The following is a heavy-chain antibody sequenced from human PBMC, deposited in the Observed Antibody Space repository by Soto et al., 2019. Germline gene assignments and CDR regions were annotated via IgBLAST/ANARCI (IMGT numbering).Heavy chain of an antibody. J-gene: IGHJ5*02. CDR2: IYYSGST. CDR1: GGSISSYY. Sequence: PSETLSLTSTVSGGSISSYYWSWIRQPPGKGLEYIGYIYYSGSTHYNPSLISRVTISVDTSKNQCSLKLSSVPAADTAVYYCARSLYSGSYTNWFDPWCQGTLFTVSS. V-gene: IGHV4-59*01. D-gene: IGHD1-26*01. CDR3: ARSLYSGSYTNWFDP.